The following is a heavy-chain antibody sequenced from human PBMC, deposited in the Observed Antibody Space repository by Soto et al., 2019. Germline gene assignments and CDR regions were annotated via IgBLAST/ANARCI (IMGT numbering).Heavy chain of an antibody. Sequence: SGPTLVNPTQTLTLTCTFSGFSLSTSGVGVGWIRQPPGKAPEWLALIYWDDGKRYSPSLKSRLTITKDTSKNQVVLTMTNMDPVDTATYYCAHIRGHNYGIGYYYYDKAVWSQGTTVTGSS. CDR3: AHIRGHNYGIGYYYYDKAV. D-gene: IGHD5-18*01. CDR2: IYWDDGK. J-gene: IGHJ6*02. V-gene: IGHV2-5*02. CDR1: GFSLSTSGVG.